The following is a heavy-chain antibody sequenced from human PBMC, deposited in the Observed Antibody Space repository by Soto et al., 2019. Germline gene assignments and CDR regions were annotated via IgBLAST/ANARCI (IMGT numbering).Heavy chain of an antibody. V-gene: IGHV1-18*04. CDR2: ISLYNGNT. CDR3: ARASTMDV. CDR1: GYTFNSYY. Sequence: EASLKVSCKASGYTFNSYYMHWVRQAPGQGLEWMGWISLYNGNTKYAQKLQGRVTMTTDTSTSTAYMELRSLRSDDKAVYYCARASTMDVWGQGTTVTVSS. J-gene: IGHJ6*02.